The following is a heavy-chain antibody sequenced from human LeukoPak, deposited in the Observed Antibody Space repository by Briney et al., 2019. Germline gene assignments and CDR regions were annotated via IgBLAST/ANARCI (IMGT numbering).Heavy chain of an antibody. V-gene: IGHV3-23*01. D-gene: IGHD4-23*01. CDR2: ISGSGGST. J-gene: IGHJ4*02. CDR1: GFTFSSYA. CDR3: ARVGRTVVTQYIDY. Sequence: PGGSLRLSCAASGFTFSSYAMSWVRQAPGKGLEWVSAISGSGGSTYYADSVKGRFTVSRDNSKNTLYLQMNSLRAEDTAVYYCARVGRTVVTQYIDYWGQGTLVTVSS.